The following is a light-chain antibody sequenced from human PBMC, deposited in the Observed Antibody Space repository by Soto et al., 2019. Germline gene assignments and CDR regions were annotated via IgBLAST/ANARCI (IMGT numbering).Light chain of an antibody. Sequence: EIVLTQSPGTLSLSPGERATLSCRASQSVSSSYLAWYQQKPGQAPRLLIYGASSRATGIPDRFSGSGSGTDFPLPISRRGPEVFEVYYCQKYGSYPQGTLGKGTKGDIK. V-gene: IGKV3-20*01. CDR2: GAS. CDR3: QKYGSYPQGT. CDR1: QSVSSSY. J-gene: IGKJ1*01.